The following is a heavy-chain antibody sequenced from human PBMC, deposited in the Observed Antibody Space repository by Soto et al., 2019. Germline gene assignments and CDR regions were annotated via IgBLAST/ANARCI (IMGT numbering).Heavy chain of an antibody. J-gene: IGHJ6*02. D-gene: IGHD3-3*01. CDR3: ARVYYDFWSGYYGDLGMDG. V-gene: IGHV4-59*01. CDR2: IYYSGST. CDR1: GGSLSSYY. Sequence: ATLSLTGPSSGGSLSSYYWSWLRQPHGEGLEWIGYIYYSGSTNYNPSLKSRVTISVDTSKNQFSLKLSSVTAADTAVYYCARVYYDFWSGYYGDLGMDGWGQGNTVS.